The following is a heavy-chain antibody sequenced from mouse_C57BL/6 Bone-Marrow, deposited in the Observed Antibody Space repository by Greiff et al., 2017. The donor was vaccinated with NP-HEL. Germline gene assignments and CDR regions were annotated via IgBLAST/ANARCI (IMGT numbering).Heavy chain of an antibody. CDR2: ISNGGGST. Sequence: EVKLMESGGGLVQPGGSLKLSCAASGFTFSDYYMYWVRQTPEKRLEWVAYISNGGGSTYYPDTVKGRFTISRDNAKNTLYLQMSRLKSEDTAMYYCARDDYDTLAYWGQGTLVTVSA. CDR1: GFTFSDYY. V-gene: IGHV5-12*01. J-gene: IGHJ3*01. D-gene: IGHD2-4*01. CDR3: ARDDYDTLAY.